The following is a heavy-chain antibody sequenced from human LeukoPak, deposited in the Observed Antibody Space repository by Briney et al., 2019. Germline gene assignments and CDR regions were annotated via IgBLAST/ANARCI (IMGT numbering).Heavy chain of an antibody. D-gene: IGHD5-24*01. Sequence: ASVKVSRKASGYTFTGNYMHWVRQAPGQGLEWMGWINPNSGDTKYAQKFQGRVTMTRDTSISTAYMELSGLRSDDTAVYYCARHLDPQQRLSYWGQGTLVSVSS. J-gene: IGHJ4*02. CDR1: GYTFTGNY. CDR3: ARHLDPQQRLSY. V-gene: IGHV1-2*02. CDR2: INPNSGDT.